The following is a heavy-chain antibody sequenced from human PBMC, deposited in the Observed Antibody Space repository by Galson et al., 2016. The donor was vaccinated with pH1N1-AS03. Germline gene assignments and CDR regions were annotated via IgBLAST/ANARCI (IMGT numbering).Heavy chain of an antibody. V-gene: IGHV3-7*01. CDR2: IDQDGSEK. J-gene: IGHJ4*02. CDR1: GFRFIDYW. CDR3: TSGMVELDY. Sequence: SLRLSCAASGFRFIDYWMTWVRQAPGKGLEWVANIDQDGSEKYYMDSVEGRFTISRDNAKNSLSLQMNSLRSEDTAVYYCTSGMVELDYLGQGTLVTVSS. D-gene: IGHD3-10*01.